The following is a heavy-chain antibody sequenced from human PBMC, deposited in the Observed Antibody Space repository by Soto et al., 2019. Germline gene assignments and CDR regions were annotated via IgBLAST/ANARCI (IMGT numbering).Heavy chain of an antibody. CDR2: ISGSGGST. CDR1: GFTFSSYA. D-gene: IGHD1-1*01. CDR3: AKARPHWKDYYYYYGMDV. J-gene: IGHJ6*02. Sequence: PGGSLRLSCAASGFTFSSYAMSWVRQAPGKGLEWVSAISGSGGSTYYADSVKGRFTISRDNSKNTLYLQMNSLRAEDTAVYYCAKARPHWKDYYYYYGMDVWGQGTTVTVSS. V-gene: IGHV3-23*01.